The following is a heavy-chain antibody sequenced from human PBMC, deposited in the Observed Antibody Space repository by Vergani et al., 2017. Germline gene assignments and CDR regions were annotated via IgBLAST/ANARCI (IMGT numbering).Heavy chain of an antibody. J-gene: IGHJ1*01. Sequence: QVHLVESGGGVVQPGRSLRLSCVVSGFTSSYYGMHWVRQAPGKGLEWVAVISYDGTQKYYADSVKGRFTISRYNSKSTLYLQMNSLRTEDTAVYYCATKSCGTPGCQIGYFREWVQGTLVTVSS. D-gene: IGHD1-1*01. CDR2: ISYDGTQK. CDR1: GFTSSYYG. V-gene: IGHV3-30*03. CDR3: ATKSCGTPGCQIGYFRE.